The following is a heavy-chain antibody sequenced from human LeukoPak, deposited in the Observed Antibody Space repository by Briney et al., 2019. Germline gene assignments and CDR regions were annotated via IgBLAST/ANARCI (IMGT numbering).Heavy chain of an antibody. CDR1: GFTFSSYS. Sequence: PGGSLRLSCAASGFTFSSYSMNWVRQAPGKGLEWVSSISSSSSYIYYADSVKGRFTISRDNAKNSLYLQMNSLRVEDTALYYCAKDPRITKNYYYYYYMDVWGKGTTVTVSS. V-gene: IGHV3-21*04. CDR3: AKDPRITKNYYYYYYMDV. J-gene: IGHJ6*03. CDR2: ISSSSSYI. D-gene: IGHD3-3*01.